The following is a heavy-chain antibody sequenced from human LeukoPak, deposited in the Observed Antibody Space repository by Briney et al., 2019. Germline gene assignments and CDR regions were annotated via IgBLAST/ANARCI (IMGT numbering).Heavy chain of an antibody. V-gene: IGHV5-51*01. D-gene: IGHD6-13*01. CDR3: ARRKGGIAAPLHYFDY. Sequence: GESLKISCKGSGYSFTSYWIGWVRQMPGKGLEWMGIIYPGDSDTRYSPSFQGQVTISADKSISTAYLQWSSLKASDTAMYYCARRKGGIAAPLHYFDYWGQGTLVTVSS. J-gene: IGHJ4*02. CDR2: IYPGDSDT. CDR1: GYSFTSYW.